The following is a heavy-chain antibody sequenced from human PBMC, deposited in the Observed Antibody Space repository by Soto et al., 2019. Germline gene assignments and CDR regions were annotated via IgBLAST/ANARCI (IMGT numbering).Heavy chain of an antibody. J-gene: IGHJ2*01. V-gene: IGHV4-39*01. CDR1: GGSISSSSYY. Sequence: QLQLQESGPGLVKPSETLSLTCTVSGGSISSSSYYWGWIRQPPGKGLEWIGSIYYSGSTYYNPSLKSRVTISVDTSKNQFSLKLSSVTAADTAVYYCARWGLRSEPWYFDLWGRGTLVTVSS. D-gene: IGHD4-17*01. CDR2: IYYSGST. CDR3: ARWGLRSEPWYFDL.